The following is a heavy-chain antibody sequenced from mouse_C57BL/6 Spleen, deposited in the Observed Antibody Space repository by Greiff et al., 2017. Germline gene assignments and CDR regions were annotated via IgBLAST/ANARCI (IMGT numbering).Heavy chain of an antibody. CDR3: ARHEAY. J-gene: IGHJ3*01. V-gene: IGHV5-6*01. Sequence: EVQRVESGGDLVKPGGSLKLSCAASGFTFSSYGMSWVRQTPDKRLGWVATISSGGSYTYYPDSVKGRFTISRDNAKNTLYLQMSSLKSEDTAMYYCARHEAYWGQGTLVTVSA. CDR1: GFTFSSYG. CDR2: ISSGGSYT.